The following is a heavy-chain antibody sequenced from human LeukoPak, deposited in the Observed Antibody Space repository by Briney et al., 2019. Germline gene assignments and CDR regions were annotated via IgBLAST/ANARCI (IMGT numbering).Heavy chain of an antibody. CDR2: IYRDGST. V-gene: IGHV3-53*01. J-gene: IGHJ4*02. CDR1: GSTVSSNY. CDR3: ARDTYGKNYFDY. D-gene: IGHD3-10*01. Sequence: GGSLRLSCAASGSTVSSNYMSWVRQAPGKGLEWVSVIYRDGSTYYADSVKGRFTISRDNSKNTLYLQMNSLRAEDTAVYYCARDTYGKNYFDYWGRGTLVTVSS.